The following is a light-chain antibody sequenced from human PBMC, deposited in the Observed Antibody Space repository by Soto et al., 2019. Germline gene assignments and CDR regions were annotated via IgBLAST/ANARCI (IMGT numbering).Light chain of an antibody. CDR2: YAS. CDR1: QTVSSK. V-gene: IGKV3D-15*01. Sequence: EIVMTHSPATLSASPWERATLSCRASQTVSSKLAWYQKKPGQAPRLLIYYASTRATGVPARFSGSGSGTDFTHTINSLQSEDFAVYYCHQRQSWPWTFGQGTKVDIK. CDR3: HQRQSWPWT. J-gene: IGKJ1*01.